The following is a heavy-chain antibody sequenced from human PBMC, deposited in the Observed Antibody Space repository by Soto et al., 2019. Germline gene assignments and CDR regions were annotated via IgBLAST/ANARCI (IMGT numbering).Heavy chain of an antibody. CDR1: GYTFTSYA. CDR3: AREASSGYCSGGSCYSGGYWYFDL. J-gene: IGHJ2*01. CDR2: INAGNGNT. D-gene: IGHD2-15*01. Sequence: QVQLVQSGVEVKKPGASVKVSCKASGYTFTSYAMHWVRQAPGQRLEWMGWINAGNGNTKYSQKFQGRVTITRDTSASTAYMELSSLRSEDTAVYYCAREASSGYCSGGSCYSGGYWYFDLWGRGTLVTVSS. V-gene: IGHV1-3*01.